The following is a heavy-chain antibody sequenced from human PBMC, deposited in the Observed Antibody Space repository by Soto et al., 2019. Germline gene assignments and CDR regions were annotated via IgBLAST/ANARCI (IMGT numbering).Heavy chain of an antibody. CDR2: ISGSGGST. CDR3: AKDRGLYGGPVNDY. V-gene: IGHV3-23*01. Sequence: EVQLLESGGGLVQPGGSLRLSCAASGFTFSSYAMSWVRQAPGKGLEWVSAISGSGGSTYYADSVKGRFTISRDNSKNTLYLQLKSLRAEDTAVYYCAKDRGLYGGPVNDYWGQGTLVTVSS. J-gene: IGHJ4*02. CDR1: GFTFSSYA. D-gene: IGHD3-10*01.